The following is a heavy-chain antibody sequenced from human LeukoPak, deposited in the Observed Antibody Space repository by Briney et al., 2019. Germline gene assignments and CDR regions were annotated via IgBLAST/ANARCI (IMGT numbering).Heavy chain of an antibody. V-gene: IGHV4-61*09. CDR2: INHSGNT. CDR1: GGSISSVSYY. D-gene: IGHD5-18*01. J-gene: IGHJ4*02. Sequence: SQTLSLTCTVSGGSISSVSYYWTWIRQPAGKGLEWIGEINHSGNTNYNPSLKSRVTISVDTSKNQFSLKLSSVTAADTAVYYCVRRGYSYGSWGQGTLVTVSS. CDR3: VRRGYSYGS.